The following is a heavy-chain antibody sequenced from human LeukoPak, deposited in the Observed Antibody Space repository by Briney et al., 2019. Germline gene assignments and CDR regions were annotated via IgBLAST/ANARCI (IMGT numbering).Heavy chain of an antibody. CDR2: INQSGST. CDR1: GGSLSGYY. CDR3: ALAYCGGDCYEGAFDI. D-gene: IGHD2-21*02. J-gene: IGHJ3*02. V-gene: IGHV4-34*01. Sequence: PSETLSLTCALYGGSLSGYYWSGIPQPPGKGLEWIGEINQSGSTNYTPSLKSRVTISVDTSKNQFSLKLSSVAAADTAVYYCALAYCGGDCYEGAFDIWGQGTMVTVSS.